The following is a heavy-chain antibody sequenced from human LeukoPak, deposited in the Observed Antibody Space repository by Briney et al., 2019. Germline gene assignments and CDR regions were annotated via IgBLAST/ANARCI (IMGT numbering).Heavy chain of an antibody. Sequence: GASVKVSCKASEYTFTSYDINRVRQATGQGRECMGWMNPNRGNTGYAQKFQGRVTMTRVHSISTAYMELNNLTSEDTAVYYCARGSWGEIAGRKSFEFWGQGSLVTVSS. CDR1: EYTFTSYD. CDR2: MNPNRGNT. D-gene: IGHD6-6*01. CDR3: ARGSWGEIAGRKSFEF. V-gene: IGHV1-8*01. J-gene: IGHJ4*02.